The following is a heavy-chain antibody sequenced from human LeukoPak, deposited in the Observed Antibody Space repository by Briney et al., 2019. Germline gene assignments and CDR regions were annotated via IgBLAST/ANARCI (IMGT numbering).Heavy chain of an antibody. CDR1: EYTFTSYY. J-gene: IGHJ4*02. D-gene: IGHD3-22*01. CDR3: ASSTRVTYCYDSSGYHY. CDR2: INPSGGST. Sequence: ASVKVSCKASEYTFTSYYMHWVRQAPGQGLEWMGIINPSGGSTSYAQKFQGRVTMNRDTSTSTFYMELSSLRSEDTAVYYCASSTRVTYCYDSSGYHYWGQGILVTVSS. V-gene: IGHV1-46*01.